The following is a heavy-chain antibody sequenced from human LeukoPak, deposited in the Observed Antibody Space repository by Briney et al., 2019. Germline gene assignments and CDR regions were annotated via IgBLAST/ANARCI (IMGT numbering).Heavy chain of an antibody. CDR3: AQSGGYGLIDY. V-gene: IGHV4-59*08. CDR1: GGSISSYY. Sequence: SETLSLTCTVSGGSISSYYWSWIRQPPGKGLEWIGYIYYSGSTNYNPSLKSRVTISVDTSKNQFSLKLSSVTAADTAVYYCAQSGGYGLIDYWGQGTLVTVSS. J-gene: IGHJ4*01. D-gene: IGHD6-25*01. CDR2: IYYSGST.